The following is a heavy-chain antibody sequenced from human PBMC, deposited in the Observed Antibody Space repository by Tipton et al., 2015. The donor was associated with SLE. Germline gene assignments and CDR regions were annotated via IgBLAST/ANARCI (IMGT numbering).Heavy chain of an antibody. Sequence: TLSLTCAVYGGSFSGYYWSWLRQSPGKGLEWIGEINHSGSTNYNPSLKSRVTISVDRSNNQFSLNLSSVTAADTAVNYCARERIEEYGGKENWIDPWGRGTLVTVSS. CDR3: ARERIEEYGGKENWIDP. CDR1: GGSFSGYY. V-gene: IGHV4-34*01. CDR2: INHSGST. J-gene: IGHJ5*02. D-gene: IGHD4/OR15-4a*01.